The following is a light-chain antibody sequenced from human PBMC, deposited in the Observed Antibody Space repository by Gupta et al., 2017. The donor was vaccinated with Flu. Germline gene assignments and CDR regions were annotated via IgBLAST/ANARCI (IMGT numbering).Light chain of an antibody. Sequence: VMTQSPLSLSVTLGQPASISCRSGQSLVYSDGNTYLSWFHQRPGQSPRRLIYKVSNRDYGVTDRFSGSGSGTDFTLKSSRGEAEDVGNYYCTQGFPLITFGQGTQLEIK. CDR3: TQGFPLIT. J-gene: IGKJ5*01. CDR1: QSLVYSDGNTY. V-gene: IGKV2-30*01. CDR2: KVS.